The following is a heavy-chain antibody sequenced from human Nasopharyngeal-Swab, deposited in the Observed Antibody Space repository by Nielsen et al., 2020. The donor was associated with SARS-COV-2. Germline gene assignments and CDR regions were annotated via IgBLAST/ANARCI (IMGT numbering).Heavy chain of an antibody. Sequence: SETLSLTCAVSGTSTIRDYWWTWVRQPPGRGLEWIGEIHHSGNINYNPSLKSRVTLLVDKSKNQFSLKLSSVTAADTAVYYCARGGNWQFDYWGQGTLVTVSS. CDR3: ARGGNWQFDY. J-gene: IGHJ4*02. D-gene: IGHD1-1*01. CDR1: GTSTIRDYW. CDR2: IHHSGNI. V-gene: IGHV4-4*02.